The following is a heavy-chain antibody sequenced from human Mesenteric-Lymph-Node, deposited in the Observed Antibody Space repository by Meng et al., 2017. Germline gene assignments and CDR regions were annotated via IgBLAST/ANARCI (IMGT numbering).Heavy chain of an antibody. CDR1: GYTFTSYA. J-gene: IGHJ1*01. V-gene: IGHV1-3*01. CDR3: ARDRVLDYYDPSRKGYFQH. Sequence: QVQLVQSGAEVKKPGASVKVSCKASGYTFTSYAMHWVRQAPGQRLEWMGWINAGNGNTKYSQKFQGRVTITRDTSASTAYMELSSLRSEDTAVYYCARDRVLDYYDPSRKGYFQHWGQGTLVTVSS. CDR2: INAGNGNT. D-gene: IGHD3-22*01.